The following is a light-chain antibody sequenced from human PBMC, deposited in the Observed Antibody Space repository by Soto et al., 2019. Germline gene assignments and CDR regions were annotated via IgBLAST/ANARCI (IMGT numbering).Light chain of an antibody. CDR1: QDINDY. CDR3: QQYDSLPNT. V-gene: IGKV1-33*01. CDR2: GAS. Sequence: EIQMTQSPSSLSASLGDRVTITCQASQDINDYSNWYQQKPGKAPRLLIYGASFLEVGVPSRFSGSGSGTHFTLTISSLQPEDVATYYCQQYDSLPNTFGQGTRLEIK. J-gene: IGKJ2*01.